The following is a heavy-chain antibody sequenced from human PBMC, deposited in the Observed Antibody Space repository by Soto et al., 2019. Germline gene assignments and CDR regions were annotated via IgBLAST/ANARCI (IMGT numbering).Heavy chain of an antibody. CDR2: ISSTANII. D-gene: IGHD2-8*02. V-gene: IGHV3-48*03. CDR1: GFPFSNFE. J-gene: IGHJ5*02. CDR3: APGGATGGDR. Sequence: EVHLVESGGGLVQPGGSLRLSYAASGFPFSNFEMNWVRQAPGKGLEWVSYISSTANIIYYADSVKGRFTISRDNAKNSLFLQMNSLRPEDTAIYYCAPGGATGGDRWGQGTLVTVSS.